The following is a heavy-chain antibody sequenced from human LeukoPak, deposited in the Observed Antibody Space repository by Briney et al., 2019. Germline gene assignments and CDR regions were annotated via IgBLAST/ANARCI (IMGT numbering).Heavy chain of an antibody. V-gene: IGHV1-3*03. Sequence: ASVKVSCKASGFPFTSYAIHWVRQAPGQRLEWMGWVNADNSNTKYSQEFQGRVTITRDTSASTAYMDLNSLRSEDTAVYYCAREDYYDSGSNDYWGQGTLVTVSS. CDR2: VNADNSNT. CDR3: AREDYYDSGSNDY. D-gene: IGHD3-22*01. CDR1: GFPFTSYA. J-gene: IGHJ4*02.